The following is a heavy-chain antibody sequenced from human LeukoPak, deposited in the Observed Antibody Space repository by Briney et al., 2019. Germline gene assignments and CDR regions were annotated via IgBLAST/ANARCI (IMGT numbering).Heavy chain of an antibody. Sequence: GGSLRLSCAASGFTFSNFWIAWVRQAPGKGLEWVANIKQDGSIQYYGDSVKGRFTIARDNARNSLYLQMNSLRAEDTALYYCATSCDSSGCDWGQGTLVTVSS. V-gene: IGHV3-7*03. D-gene: IGHD3-22*01. J-gene: IGHJ4*02. CDR1: GFTFSNFW. CDR3: ATSCDSSGCD. CDR2: IKQDGSIQ.